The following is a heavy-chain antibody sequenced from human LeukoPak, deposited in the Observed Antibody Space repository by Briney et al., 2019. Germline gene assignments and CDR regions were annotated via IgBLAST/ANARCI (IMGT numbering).Heavy chain of an antibody. D-gene: IGHD6-13*01. J-gene: IGHJ4*02. Sequence: GSLSLSCAASGFTFSSYAMSWVRQAPGKGLEWVSAVSGSGGSTYYADSVKGRFTISRDNSKNTLYLQMNSLRAEDTAVYYCAKGRSVYSSSWPDYWGQGTLVTVSS. CDR2: VSGSGGST. CDR1: GFTFSSYA. CDR3: AKGRSVYSSSWPDY. V-gene: IGHV3-23*01.